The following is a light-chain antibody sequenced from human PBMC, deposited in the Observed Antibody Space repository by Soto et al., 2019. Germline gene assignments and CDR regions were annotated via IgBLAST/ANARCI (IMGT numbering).Light chain of an antibody. Sequence: ELVLTQSPATLSVSPGDRATLSCRASQSVGNNFAWYQQKPGQAPRPLIFATSTRATGVPARFSGSGSGTELTLTISSLQSEDFAVYYCQRYGDWPLTFGGGAKVEIE. CDR2: ATS. CDR1: QSVGNN. V-gene: IGKV3-15*01. CDR3: QRYGDWPLT. J-gene: IGKJ4*01.